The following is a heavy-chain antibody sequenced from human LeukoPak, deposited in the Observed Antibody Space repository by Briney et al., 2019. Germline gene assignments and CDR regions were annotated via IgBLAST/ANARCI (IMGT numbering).Heavy chain of an antibody. CDR2: IYSGGST. Sequence: GGSLRLSCAVSGFTVSRNYMSWVRQAPGKGLEWVSGIYSGGSTYYADSVKGRFTISRDNSKNTLYLQMNRLRAEDKAVYYCARERGGDYGGNSDAFDIWGQGTMVTVSS. D-gene: IGHD4-23*01. V-gene: IGHV3-53*01. CDR3: ARERGGDYGGNSDAFDI. J-gene: IGHJ3*02. CDR1: GFTVSRNY.